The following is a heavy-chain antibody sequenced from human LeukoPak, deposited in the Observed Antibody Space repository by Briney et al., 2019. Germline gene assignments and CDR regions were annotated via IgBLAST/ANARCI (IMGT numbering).Heavy chain of an antibody. V-gene: IGHV3-74*01. CDR2: INSDGSST. CDR1: GFTFRNYW. Sequence: GGSLRLSCAACGFTFRNYWMHWVRQAPGKGLVWVSRINSDGSSTSYADSVKGRFTISRDNAENTLYLQINSLRAEDTAVYYCATDEAATGRLDYWGQGTLVTDSS. D-gene: IGHD1-1*01. J-gene: IGHJ4*02. CDR3: ATDEAATGRLDY.